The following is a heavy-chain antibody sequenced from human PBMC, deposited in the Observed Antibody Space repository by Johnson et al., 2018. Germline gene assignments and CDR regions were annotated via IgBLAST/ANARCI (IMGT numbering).Heavy chain of an antibody. V-gene: IGHV3-30*18. D-gene: IGHD1-14*01. CDR3: AKSFRITPDGFDI. CDR2: ISYDGGNK. J-gene: IGHJ3*02. Sequence: VQLVESGGGVVQPGRSLRLSCAASGFTFSSSGMHWVRQAPGKGLAWVAVISYDGGNKYYADSVKGRFTISRDNSNNTLYLQIKSLRAEDTAVYFCAKSFRITPDGFDIWGQGTMVTVSS. CDR1: GFTFSSSG.